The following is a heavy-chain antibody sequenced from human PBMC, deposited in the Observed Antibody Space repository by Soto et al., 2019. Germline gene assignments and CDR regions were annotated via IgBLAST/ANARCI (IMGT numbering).Heavy chain of an antibody. J-gene: IGHJ5*02. CDR3: AHRQATGMLWSNCFDP. Sequence: QITLKESGPTLVKPTQTLTLTCTFSGFSLSTSGVGVGWFRQPPGKALEWLALIYWDDDKRYSPSLKSRLTITKDTSKNQVVLTMTNMDPVDTATYYCAHRQATGMLWSNCFDPWGQGTLVTVSS. CDR1: GFSLSTSGVG. CDR2: IYWDDDK. D-gene: IGHD3-3*01. V-gene: IGHV2-5*02.